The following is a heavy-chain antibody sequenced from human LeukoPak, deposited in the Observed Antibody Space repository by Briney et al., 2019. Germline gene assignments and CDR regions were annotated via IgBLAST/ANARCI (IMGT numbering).Heavy chain of an antibody. CDR1: GFTFNSDS. CDR3: ARSYSSTWDDAFDI. Sequence: GGSLRLSCAASGFTFNSDSMNWARQAPGKGLEWVSPISSSGSYIYYADSVKGRFTISRDNSKNTLYLQMNSLRAEDTAVYYCARSYSSTWDDAFDIWGQGTMVTVSS. J-gene: IGHJ3*02. V-gene: IGHV3-21*04. CDR2: ISSSGSYI. D-gene: IGHD6-13*01.